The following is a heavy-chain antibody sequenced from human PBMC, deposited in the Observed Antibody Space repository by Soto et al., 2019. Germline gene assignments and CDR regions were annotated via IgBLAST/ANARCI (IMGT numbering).Heavy chain of an antibody. CDR2: TRDSGGTT. CDR1: GFTFSSYA. J-gene: IGHJ4*02. CDR3: AKSPGAYYPITFDY. D-gene: IGHD4-17*01. V-gene: IGHV3-23*01. Sequence: EVQLLESGGGLVQPGGSLRLSCAASGFTFSSYAMSWVRQAPGKGLEWVSATRDSGGTTYYADSVEGRFTISRDNSKSTLYLQMNSLRVEDTAIYYCAKSPGAYYPITFDYWGQGSLVAVSS.